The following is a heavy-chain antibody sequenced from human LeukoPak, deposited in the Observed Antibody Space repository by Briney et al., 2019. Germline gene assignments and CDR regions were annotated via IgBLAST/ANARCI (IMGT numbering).Heavy chain of an antibody. CDR3: ARGLGTRGYSYGYPYYYYYYYMDV. CDR1: GGSFSGYY. Sequence: PSETLSLTCAVYGGSFSGYYWSWIRQPPGKGLEWIGEINHSGSTNYNPSLKSRVTISVDTSKNQFSLKLSSVTAADTAVYYCARGLGTRGYSYGYPYYYYYYYMDVWGKGTTVTVSS. J-gene: IGHJ6*03. CDR2: INHSGST. V-gene: IGHV4-34*01. D-gene: IGHD5-18*01.